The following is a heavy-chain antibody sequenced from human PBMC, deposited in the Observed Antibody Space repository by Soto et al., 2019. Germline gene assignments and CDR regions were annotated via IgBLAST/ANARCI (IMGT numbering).Heavy chain of an antibody. V-gene: IGHV4-30-4*01. CDR2: IYYSGST. D-gene: IGHD3-10*01. Sequence: QVQLQESGPGLVKPSQTLSLTCTVSGGSISSGDHYWSWIRQPPGKGLEWIGYIYYSGSTYYSPSLKSRVTISVDTSKNQFSLKLSSVTAADTAVYYCARVGGFGATTIDYWGQGTLVTVSS. J-gene: IGHJ4*02. CDR1: GGSISSGDHY. CDR3: ARVGGFGATTIDY.